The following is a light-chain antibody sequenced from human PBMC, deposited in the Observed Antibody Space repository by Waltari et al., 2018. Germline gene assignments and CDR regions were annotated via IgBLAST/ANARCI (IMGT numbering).Light chain of an antibody. Sequence: QSVLTQPPSASVTPGQRVTISCSGITPTIGTNPVMWCQHPPGTAPKLLIYSNNQRPSGVPDRFSGSKSGTSASLAISGLQSEDEADYYCGTWDDSLSVWLFGGGTKLTVL. J-gene: IGLJ3*02. V-gene: IGLV1-44*01. CDR2: SNN. CDR3: GTWDDSLSVWL. CDR1: TPTIGTNP.